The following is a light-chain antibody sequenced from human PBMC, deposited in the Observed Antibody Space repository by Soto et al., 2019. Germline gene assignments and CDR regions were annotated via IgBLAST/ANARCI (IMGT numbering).Light chain of an antibody. J-gene: IGLJ2*01. CDR2: ECS. CDR3: CSYAGSRTFVV. CDR1: SSDVGSYNF. V-gene: IGLV2-23*03. Sequence: QSVLTQPASVSGSPGQSITISCTGTSSDVGSYNFVSWYQQHPGKAPKLMIYECSKRPSGLSDRFSGSKSGNTASLTISGLQAEDEADYYCCSYAGSRTFVVFGGGTKLTVL.